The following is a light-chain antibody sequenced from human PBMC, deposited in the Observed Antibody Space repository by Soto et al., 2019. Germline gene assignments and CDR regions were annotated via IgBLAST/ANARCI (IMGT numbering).Light chain of an antibody. J-gene: IGKJ1*01. CDR3: QQSYSTPQT. CDR2: AAS. Sequence: DIQMTQSPSSLSASVGDRVTITCRASQSISSYLNWYRQKPGKAPKFLIYAASSLQSGVPSRFSGSACRTDFALTISSLQPDDFATYYCQQSYSTPQTVGQGTKGDIK. CDR1: QSISSY. V-gene: IGKV1-39*01.